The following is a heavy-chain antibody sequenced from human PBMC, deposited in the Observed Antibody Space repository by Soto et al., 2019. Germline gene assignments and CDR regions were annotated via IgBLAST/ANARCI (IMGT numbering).Heavy chain of an antibody. D-gene: IGHD2-21*02. CDR2: ISWNSDDI. CDR1: GFTLDAYA. J-gene: IGHJ4*02. V-gene: IGHV3-9*01. CDR3: ARIGDCGGDCIAPSHY. Sequence: PEGSLRLSCAASGFTLDAYAMHWFRQAPEKGMEWVSGISWNSDDIGYADSVKGRFTISRDNAKNSLYLQMNSLSAEDTGVYYCARIGDCGGDCIAPSHYWGQGSLVTVSS.